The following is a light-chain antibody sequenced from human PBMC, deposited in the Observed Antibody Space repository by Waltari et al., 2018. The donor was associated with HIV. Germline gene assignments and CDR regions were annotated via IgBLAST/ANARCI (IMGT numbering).Light chain of an antibody. J-gene: IGKJ4*01. CDR3: QQYYNTPLT. CDR1: QSIFYRYNSKNY. V-gene: IGKV4-1*01. CDR2: WSS. Sequence: DIVMTQSPDSLAVSLGERATINCRSSQSIFYRYNSKNYLAWYQQKAGQPPKLLMVWSSTRESGVPDRFSGSGSGTDFTLTISSLQAEDVAIYYCQQYYNTPLTFGGGTKVEI.